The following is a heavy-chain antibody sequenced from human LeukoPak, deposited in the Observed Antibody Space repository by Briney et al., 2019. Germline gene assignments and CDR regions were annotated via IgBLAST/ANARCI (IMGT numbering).Heavy chain of an antibody. D-gene: IGHD6-25*01. Sequence: SGTLSLTCAVSGGSISSSNWWSWVRQPPGKGLEWIGEIYHSGSTNYNPSLKSRVTMSVDTSQNQFSLKLSSVTAADTAVYYCARDGGYWGYFDYWGQGTLVTVSS. CDR3: ARDGGYWGYFDY. V-gene: IGHV4-4*02. CDR1: GGSISSSNW. CDR2: IYHSGST. J-gene: IGHJ4*02.